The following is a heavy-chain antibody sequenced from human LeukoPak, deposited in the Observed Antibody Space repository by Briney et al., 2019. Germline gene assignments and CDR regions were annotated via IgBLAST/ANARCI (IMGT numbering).Heavy chain of an antibody. CDR1: GYTFTGYY. Sequence: ASVKVSCKASGYTFTGYYMHWVRQAPGQGLEWMGWINPNSGGTNYAQKFQGRVTVTRDTSISTAYMELSRLRSDDTAVYYCAREVLWQQTNDYWGQGTLVTVSS. CDR3: AREVLWQQTNDY. V-gene: IGHV1-2*02. D-gene: IGHD6-13*01. CDR2: INPNSGGT. J-gene: IGHJ4*02.